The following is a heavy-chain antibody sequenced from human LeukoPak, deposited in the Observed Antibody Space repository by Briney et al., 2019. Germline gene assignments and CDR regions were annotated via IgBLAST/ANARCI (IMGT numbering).Heavy chain of an antibody. V-gene: IGHV3-21*04. D-gene: IGHD2-2*01. CDR1: GFTFSSYS. CDR3: AKSHIVVVPAAHCCFDY. CDR2: ISSSSSYI. Sequence: PGGSLRLSCAASGFTFSSYSMNWVRQAPGKGLEWVSSISSSSSYIYYADSVKGRFTISRDNSKNTLYLQMNSLRAEDTAVYYCAKSHIVVVPAAHCCFDYWGQGTLVTVSS. J-gene: IGHJ4*02.